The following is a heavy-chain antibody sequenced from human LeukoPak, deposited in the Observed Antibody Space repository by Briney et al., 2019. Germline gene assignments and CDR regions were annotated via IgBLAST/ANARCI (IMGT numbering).Heavy chain of an antibody. J-gene: IGHJ4*02. CDR3: ARRVYCSGGSCYYFDY. V-gene: IGHV3-20*01. D-gene: IGHD2-15*01. CDR2: INWNGGST. Sequence: PGGSLRLSCAASGFTFDDYGMSWVRQAPGKGLEWVSGINWNGGSTGYADSVKGRFTISRDNAKNSLYLQMNSLRAEDTALYHCARRVYCSGGSCYYFDYWGQGTLVTVSS. CDR1: GFTFDDYG.